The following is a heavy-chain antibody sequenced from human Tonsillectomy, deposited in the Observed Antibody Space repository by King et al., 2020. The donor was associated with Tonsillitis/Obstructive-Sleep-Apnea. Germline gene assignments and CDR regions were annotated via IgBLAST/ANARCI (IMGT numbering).Heavy chain of an antibody. J-gene: IGHJ3*02. CDR1: GFTFSSYE. V-gene: IGHV3-48*03. CDR2: ISSSGSTI. Sequence: VQLVESGGGLVQPGGSLRLSCAASGFTFSSYEMNWVRQAPGKGLEWVSYISSSGSTIYYADSVKGRFTISRDNAKNSLYLQMNSLRAEDTAVYYCAREKKLPNYVFDIWGQGTMVTVSS. D-gene: IGHD5-24*01. CDR3: AREKKLPNYVFDI.